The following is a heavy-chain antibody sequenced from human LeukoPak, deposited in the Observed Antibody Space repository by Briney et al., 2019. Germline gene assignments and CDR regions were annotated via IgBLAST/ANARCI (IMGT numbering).Heavy chain of an antibody. J-gene: IGHJ5*02. D-gene: IGHD6-19*01. V-gene: IGHV1-46*01. CDR3: ARAKNPVAGVGRAFDP. CDR1: GYTFTIYY. Sequence: ASVTVSFTASGYTFTIYYMHWVRQAPGQGLEWMGIINPSGGSTSYAQKFQGRVTMTRDTSTSTVYMELSSLRSEDTAVYYCARAKNPVAGVGRAFDPWGQGTLVTVSS. CDR2: INPSGGST.